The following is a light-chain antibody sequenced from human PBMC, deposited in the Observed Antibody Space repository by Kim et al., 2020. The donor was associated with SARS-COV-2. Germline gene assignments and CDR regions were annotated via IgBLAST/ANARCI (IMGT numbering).Light chain of an antibody. Sequence: SVALTCTLSSGSSNYGITWLQQQPEKGPRFLMRVNSDGSHSRGDGIPDRFSGSRSGAVRYLTISSLQSDDEADYYCQTWGTGTWVFGGGTQLTV. CDR1: SGSSNYG. CDR2: VNSDGSH. V-gene: IGLV4-69*01. CDR3: QTWGTGTWV. J-gene: IGLJ3*02.